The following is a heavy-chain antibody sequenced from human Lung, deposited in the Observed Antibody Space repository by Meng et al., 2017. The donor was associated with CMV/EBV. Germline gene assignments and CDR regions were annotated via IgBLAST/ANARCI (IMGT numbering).Heavy chain of an antibody. CDR3: AKGAAAAGFDP. Sequence: SCAVSGINSNTYWMHWVRQAPGKGLEWVSAISGSGGSTYYADSVKGRFTISRDNSKNTLYLQMNSLRAEDTAVYYCAKGAAAAGFDPWGQGTLVTVS. CDR2: ISGSGGST. D-gene: IGHD6-13*01. V-gene: IGHV3-23*01. J-gene: IGHJ5*02. CDR1: GINSNTYW.